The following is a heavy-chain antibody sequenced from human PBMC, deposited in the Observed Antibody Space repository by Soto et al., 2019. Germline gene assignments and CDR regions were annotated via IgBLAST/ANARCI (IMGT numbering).Heavy chain of an antibody. V-gene: IGHV1-2*02. CDR3: AKDLQRGMDV. CDR2: VHPNSGGT. Sequence: QVHLVQSGAEVKQPGASVKVSCKASGDTFSVYHMHWVRQAPGQGLEWMGWVHPNSGGTNYAQSFAGRVTMTRDTSINTAYMELSRLTSDDTAVYYCAKDLQRGMDVWGQGTTVTVSS. CDR1: GDTFSVYH. D-gene: IGHD1-1*01. J-gene: IGHJ6*02.